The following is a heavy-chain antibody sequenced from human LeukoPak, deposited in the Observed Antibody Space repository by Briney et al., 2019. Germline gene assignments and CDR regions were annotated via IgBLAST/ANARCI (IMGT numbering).Heavy chain of an antibody. D-gene: IGHD3-3*01. CDR2: ISAYNANT. V-gene: IGHV1-18*01. J-gene: IGHJ6*02. CDR3: ARGTPNYDFWSAYYYYYGMDV. Sequence: WASVKVSCKASGYTFTSYGISWVRQAPGQGLEWMGWISAYNANTNYAQKLQGRVTMTTDTSTSTAYMELRSLRSDDTAVYYCARGTPNYDFWSAYYYYYGMDVWGQGTTVTVSS. CDR1: GYTFTSYG.